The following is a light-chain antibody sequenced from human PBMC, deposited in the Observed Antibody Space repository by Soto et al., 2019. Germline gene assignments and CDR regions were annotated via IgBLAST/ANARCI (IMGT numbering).Light chain of an antibody. V-gene: IGLV2-23*03. CDR3: CSYAGSSTFLYV. J-gene: IGLJ1*01. CDR1: RRDVGSYNL. CDR2: EGS. Sequence: QSVLTQPASVSGSPGQSITISCTGTRRDVGSYNLVSWYQQHPGQAPKLMIYEGSKRPSGVSNRFSGSKSGNTASLTISGLQAEDEADYYRCSYAGSSTFLYVVGTGTKVTVL.